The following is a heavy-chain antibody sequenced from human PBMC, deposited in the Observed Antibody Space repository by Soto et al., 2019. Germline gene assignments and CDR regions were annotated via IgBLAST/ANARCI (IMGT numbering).Heavy chain of an antibody. CDR1: GGTFNSYG. D-gene: IGHD2-2*01. V-gene: IGHV1-69*06. J-gene: IGHJ6*02. CDR2: IIPIFGTA. CDR3: ARDVVPAYYYYYGMDV. Sequence: QVQLVQSGAEVKKPGSSVKVSCKASGGTFNSYGVSWVRQVPGQGLEWMGGIIPIFGTANYALKFQGRVTIIADKSTNTAFMELSSLRSEDTAVYYCARDVVPAYYYYYGMDVWGQGTTVTVSS.